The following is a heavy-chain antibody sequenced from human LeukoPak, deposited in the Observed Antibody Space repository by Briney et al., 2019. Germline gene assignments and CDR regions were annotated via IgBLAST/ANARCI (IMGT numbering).Heavy chain of an antibody. J-gene: IGHJ5*02. V-gene: IGHV1-8*03. CDR1: GYTFTSYD. Sequence: ASVKVSCKASGYTFTSYDINWVRQATGQGLEWMGWMNPNSGHTGYAQHFQGRVTITRNTSISTAYMELSSLRSEDTAVYYCARALYGDYVRDWFDPWGQGTLVTVSS. CDR3: ARALYGDYVRDWFDP. CDR2: MNPNSGHT. D-gene: IGHD4-17*01.